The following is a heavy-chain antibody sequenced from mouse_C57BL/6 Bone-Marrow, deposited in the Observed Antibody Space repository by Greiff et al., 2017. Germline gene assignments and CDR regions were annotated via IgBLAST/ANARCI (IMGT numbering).Heavy chain of an antibody. D-gene: IGHD1-1*01. CDR1: GFTFTDYY. Sequence: DVQLVESGGGLVQPGGSLSLSCAASGFTFTDYYMSWVRQPPGKALEWLGFIRNKANGYTTEYSASVKGRFTISRDNSQSILYLQMNALRAEDSATYYCARSYYYGSSSDWYFDVWGTGTTVTVSS. J-gene: IGHJ1*03. V-gene: IGHV7-3*01. CDR2: IRNKANGYTT. CDR3: ARSYYYGSSSDWYFDV.